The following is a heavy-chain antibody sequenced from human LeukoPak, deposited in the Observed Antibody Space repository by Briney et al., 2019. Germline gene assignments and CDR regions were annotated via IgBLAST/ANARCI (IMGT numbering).Heavy chain of an antibody. CDR2: ISVYSGDT. J-gene: IGHJ4*02. CDR3: ARDSLHSYSFL. Sequence: ASVKVSCKASGYSFSSYSITWLRQAPGQGLEWMGWISVYSGDTNYAQKFQGRVTMTTDTSTSTAYMELRSLRSDDTAVYYCARDSLHSYSFLWGQGALVTVSS. D-gene: IGHD5-18*01. CDR1: GYSFSSYS. V-gene: IGHV1-18*01.